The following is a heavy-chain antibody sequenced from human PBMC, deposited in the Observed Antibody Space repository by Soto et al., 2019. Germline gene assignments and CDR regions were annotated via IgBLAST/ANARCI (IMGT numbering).Heavy chain of an antibody. D-gene: IGHD3-10*01. CDR1: GFTVSSKY. CDR3: AGETYYYGSGNYGWFDP. CDR2: IYPGGNT. J-gene: IGHJ5*02. V-gene: IGHV3-53*01. Sequence: PGGSLRLSCAASGFTVSSKYMNWVRQAPGKGLEWVSVIYPGGNTYYADSVKGRLTISRDSSKNTLYLQMNSLRAEDTAVYYCAGETYYYGSGNYGWFDPWGQGTLVTVSS.